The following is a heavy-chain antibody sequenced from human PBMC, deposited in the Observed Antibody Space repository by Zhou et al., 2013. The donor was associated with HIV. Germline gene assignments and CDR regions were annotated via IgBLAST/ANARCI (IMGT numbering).Heavy chain of an antibody. Sequence: QVQLVQSGAEVKKPGSSVKVSCKASGGTLSSYAMSWVRQASGQGLEWMGWINPNSGKGYYAQRFQGRVTITADESTSTAYMELSSLRSEDTAVYYCASSVTMVRGARHYYYGMDVWGQGTTVTVSS. D-gene: IGHD3-10*01. J-gene: IGHJ6*02. CDR1: GGTLSSYA. V-gene: IGHV1-69*11. CDR3: ASSVTMVRGARHYYYGMDV. CDR2: INPNSGKG.